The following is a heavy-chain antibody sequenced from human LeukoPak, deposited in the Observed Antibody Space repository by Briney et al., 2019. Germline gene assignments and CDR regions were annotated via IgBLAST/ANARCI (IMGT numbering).Heavy chain of an antibody. CDR3: ASRSPSYSSGWYGAFDI. CDR1: GYTFSGYY. J-gene: IGHJ3*02. V-gene: IGHV1-69*05. CDR2: IIPIFGTA. Sequence: GASVKVSCKAAGYTFSGYYIHWVRQAPGQGLEWMGRIIPIFGTANYAQKFQGRVTITTDESTSTAYMELSSLRSEDTAVYYCASRSPSYSSGWYGAFDIWGQGTMVTVSS. D-gene: IGHD6-19*01.